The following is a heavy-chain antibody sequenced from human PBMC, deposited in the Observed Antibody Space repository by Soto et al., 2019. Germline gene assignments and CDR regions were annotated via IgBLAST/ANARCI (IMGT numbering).Heavy chain of an antibody. Sequence: SVKVSCKASGYTFTGYYIHWLRQAPGQGLEWMGWINPNSGGTNYAQKFQGRVTMTRDTSISTAYMELSRLRSDDTAVYYCARDVSSTSASDYWGQGTLVTV. J-gene: IGHJ4*02. CDR1: GYTFTGYY. V-gene: IGHV1-2*02. CDR3: ARDVSSTSASDY. CDR2: INPNSGGT. D-gene: IGHD2-2*01.